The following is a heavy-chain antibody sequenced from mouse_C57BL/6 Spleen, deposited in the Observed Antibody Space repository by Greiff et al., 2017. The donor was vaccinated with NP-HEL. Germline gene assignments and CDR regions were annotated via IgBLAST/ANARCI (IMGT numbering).Heavy chain of an antibody. CDR3: ARGYYYGSSYCDY. CDR1: GYAFTNYL. CDR2: INPGSGGT. D-gene: IGHD1-1*01. Sequence: VQLQQSGAELVRPGTSVKVSCKASGYAFTNYLIEWVKQRPGQGLEWIGVINPGSGGTNYNEKFKGKATLTADKSSSTAYMQLSSLTSEDSAVYCCARGYYYGSSYCDYWGQGTTLTVSS. J-gene: IGHJ2*01. V-gene: IGHV1-54*01.